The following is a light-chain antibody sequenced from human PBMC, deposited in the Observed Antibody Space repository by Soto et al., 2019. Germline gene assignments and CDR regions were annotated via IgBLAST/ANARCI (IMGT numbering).Light chain of an antibody. Sequence: IVLTQSPATLSVSPGERATLSCWASQTLDSMVAWYQQKSGQAPRLLIYSASARATGVPARFSGYGSGTDFTLPISSLQSEDLGVYYCQQYKDWPTTFGQGPKVEV. CDR3: QQYKDWPTT. J-gene: IGKJ1*01. CDR1: QTLDSM. V-gene: IGKV3-15*01. CDR2: SAS.